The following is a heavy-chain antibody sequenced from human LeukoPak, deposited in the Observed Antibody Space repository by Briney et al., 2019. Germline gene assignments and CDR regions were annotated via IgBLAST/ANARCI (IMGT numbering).Heavy chain of an antibody. CDR2: IYHGGST. D-gene: IGHD2-2*02. V-gene: IGHV4-38-2*01. J-gene: IGHJ4*02. CDR3: ARHAKYCSSTSCYIDY. Sequence: SETLSLTCAVSGYSISSGYYWGWIRQPPGKGLEWIGSIYHGGSTYYNPSLKSRVTISVDTSKNQFSLKLSSVTAADTAVYYCARHAKYCSSTSCYIDYWGQGTPVTVSS. CDR1: GYSISSGYY.